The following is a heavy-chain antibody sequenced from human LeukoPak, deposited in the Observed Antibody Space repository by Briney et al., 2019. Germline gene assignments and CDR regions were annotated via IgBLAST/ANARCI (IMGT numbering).Heavy chain of an antibody. D-gene: IGHD3-3*01. J-gene: IGHJ3*02. Sequence: ASVKVSCKASGYTFTSYGISWVRQAPGQGLEWMGWISAYNGNTDYAQKLQGRVTMTTDTSTSTAYMELRSLRSDDTAVYYCASDRKAYYDFWSGDGAFDIWGQGTMVTVSS. V-gene: IGHV1-18*01. CDR3: ASDRKAYYDFWSGDGAFDI. CDR2: ISAYNGNT. CDR1: GYTFTSYG.